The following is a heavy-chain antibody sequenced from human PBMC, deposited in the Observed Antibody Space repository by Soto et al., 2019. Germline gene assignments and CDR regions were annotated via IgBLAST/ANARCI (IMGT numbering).Heavy chain of an antibody. J-gene: IGHJ4*02. CDR3: AREEEAAPRAYYFDY. D-gene: IGHD1-26*01. CDR1: GGSVSSGTYY. CDR2: IYYSGST. Sequence: SSETLSLTCTVSGGSVSSGTYYWSWIRQPPGKGLEWIGYIYYSGSTNYNPSLKSRVTISVDTSKNQFSLKLSSVTAADTAVYYCAREEEAAPRAYYFDYWGQGTLVTVSS. V-gene: IGHV4-61*01.